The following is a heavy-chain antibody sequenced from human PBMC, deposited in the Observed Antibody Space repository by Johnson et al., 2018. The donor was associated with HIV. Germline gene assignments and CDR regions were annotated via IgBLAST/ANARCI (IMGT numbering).Heavy chain of an antibody. D-gene: IGHD4-23*01. Sequence: VQLVESGGGLVQPGGSLRLSCAASGFIFTNAWMTWVRQVPGKGLECVGHIKSKPDGGTTDYAAPVKGRFIISRDDSKNTLYLQMNSLKTEDTAVYYCTTDLVTPHAFDIWGQGTMVTVSS. J-gene: IGHJ3*02. V-gene: IGHV3-15*01. CDR3: TTDLVTPHAFDI. CDR1: GFIFTNAW. CDR2: IKSKPDGGTT.